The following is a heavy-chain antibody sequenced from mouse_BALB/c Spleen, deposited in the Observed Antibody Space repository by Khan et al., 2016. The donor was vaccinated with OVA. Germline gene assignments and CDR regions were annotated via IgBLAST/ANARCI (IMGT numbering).Heavy chain of an antibody. CDR1: GFKLTNNG. CDR3: AGQPCYHYDIMDY. CDR2: IWSDGST. V-gene: IGHV2-6-1*01. J-gene: IGHJ4*01. Sequence: QVQLKQSGPGLVAPSQSLSISCTTSGFKLTNNGVHWVRQPPGKGLEWLVGIWSDGSTTNNSALNSRLTISKDNTKSQVFLKMNSNQTDDTARYFCAGQPCYHYDIMDYWGQGTSVTVSS.